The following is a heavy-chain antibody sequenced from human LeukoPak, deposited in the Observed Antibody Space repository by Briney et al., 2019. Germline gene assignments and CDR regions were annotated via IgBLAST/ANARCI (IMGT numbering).Heavy chain of an antibody. V-gene: IGHV3-48*04. Sequence: GGSLRLSCAASGFTFSSYSMNWVRQAPGKGLEWVSYISSSSSTIYYADSVKGRFTISRDNAKNSLYLQMNSLRAEDTAVYYCARVSITHYDILTGYSYFDYWGQGTLVTVSS. D-gene: IGHD3-9*01. CDR1: GFTFSSYS. CDR2: ISSSSSTI. CDR3: ARVSITHYDILTGYSYFDY. J-gene: IGHJ4*02.